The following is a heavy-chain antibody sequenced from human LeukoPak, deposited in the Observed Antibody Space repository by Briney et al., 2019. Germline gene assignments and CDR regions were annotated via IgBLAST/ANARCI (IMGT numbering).Heavy chain of an antibody. Sequence: GASVKVSCKASGYTFSSYSISWVRQAPGQGLEWMGWISAYNGNTIYAQKVKGRVTMTTDTSTSTAYMELRSLKSDDTAVYYCARGYYYDSSGYYYYFDYWGQGTLVTVSS. CDR1: GYTFSSYS. V-gene: IGHV1-18*01. J-gene: IGHJ4*02. CDR3: ARGYYYDSSGYYYYFDY. CDR2: ISAYNGNT. D-gene: IGHD3-22*01.